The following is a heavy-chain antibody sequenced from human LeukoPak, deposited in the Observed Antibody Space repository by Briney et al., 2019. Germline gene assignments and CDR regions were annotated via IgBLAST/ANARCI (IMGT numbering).Heavy chain of an antibody. V-gene: IGHV3-23*01. J-gene: IGHJ4*02. D-gene: IGHD3-3*01. Sequence: PGGSLRLSCAASRFTFSSYAMSWVRQAPRKGLEWVSAISGSGDSTYYADSVKGRFTISRDNSKNTLYLQMNSLRAEDTAVYYCAKNQYYDFWSGYGGGYFDYWGQGTLVTVSS. CDR1: RFTFSSYA. CDR3: AKNQYYDFWSGYGGGYFDY. CDR2: ISGSGDST.